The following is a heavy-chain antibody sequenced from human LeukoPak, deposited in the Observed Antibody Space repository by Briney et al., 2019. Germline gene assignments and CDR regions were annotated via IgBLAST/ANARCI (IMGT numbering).Heavy chain of an antibody. CDR1: GFTFSSYA. V-gene: IGHV3-30*04. CDR2: ISYDGINE. D-gene: IGHD2-8*01. J-gene: IGHJ5*02. CDR3: ARVGTSSLRDWFDP. Sequence: PGGSLRLSCAASGFTFSSYAMHWVRQAPGKGLEWVTVISYDGINEYYADSVKGRITISRDNSKNTLYLQMNSLRAEDTAVYYCARVGTSSLRDWFDPWGQGTLATVSS.